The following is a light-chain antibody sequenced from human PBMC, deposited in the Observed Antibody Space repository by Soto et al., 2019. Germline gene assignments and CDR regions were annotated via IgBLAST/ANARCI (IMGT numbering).Light chain of an antibody. Sequence: EIMLTQSPATLSLSPGERATLSCRASQYITIYLAWYQQKPGQAPRLLIYDASNRATGIPARFSGSGSGTDFTLTISSLEPDDFAVYYCQQYGSSPSTFGQGTKVDIK. V-gene: IGKV3-11*01. CDR2: DAS. CDR1: QYITIY. J-gene: IGKJ1*01. CDR3: QQYGSSPST.